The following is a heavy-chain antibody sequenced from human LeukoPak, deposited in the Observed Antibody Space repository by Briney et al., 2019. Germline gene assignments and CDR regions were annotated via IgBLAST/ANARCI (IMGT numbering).Heavy chain of an antibody. CDR3: ARDMIRGVVNN. CDR2: ISNFGDII. J-gene: IGHJ4*02. CDR1: GFTFSNYE. Sequence: GGSLRLSCAASGFTFSNYEMNWVRQAPGKGLEWISHISNFGDIIHYADSVEGRFTISRDNAKNSLYLQMNSLRAEDTAVYYCARDMIRGVVNNWGQGALVTVSS. D-gene: IGHD3-10*01. V-gene: IGHV3-48*03.